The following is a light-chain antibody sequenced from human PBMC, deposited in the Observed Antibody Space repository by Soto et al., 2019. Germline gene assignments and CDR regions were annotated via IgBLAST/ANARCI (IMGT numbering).Light chain of an antibody. J-gene: IGLJ3*02. CDR3: VSWDNSLSGRV. Sequence: QSALTQPASVSGSPGQSITISCTGTSSDVGSYNLVSWYQQHPGKAPKLIIYEVSERPSGVSHRFSGSKSGNTASLTISGLQAEDEADYYCVSWDNSLSGRVFGGGTKLTVL. V-gene: IGLV2-23*02. CDR1: SSDVGSYNL. CDR2: EVS.